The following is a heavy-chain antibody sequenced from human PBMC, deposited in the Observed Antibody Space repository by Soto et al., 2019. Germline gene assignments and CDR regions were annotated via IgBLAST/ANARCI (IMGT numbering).Heavy chain of an antibody. D-gene: IGHD3-22*01. V-gene: IGHV3-53*05. J-gene: IGHJ4*02. CDR3: APRPNTMIVVVPFDY. CDR2: IYSGGST. CDR1: GFTVSSNY. Sequence: PGGSLRLSCAASGFTVSSNYMSWVRQAPGKGLEWVSVIYSGGSTYYADSVKGRFTISRDNSKNTLYLQMNSLRAEDTAVYYCAPRPNTMIVVVPFDYWGQGTLVTVSS.